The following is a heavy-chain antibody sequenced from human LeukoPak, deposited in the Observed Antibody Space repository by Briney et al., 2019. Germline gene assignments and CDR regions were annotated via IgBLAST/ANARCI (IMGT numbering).Heavy chain of an antibody. J-gene: IGHJ4*02. CDR1: GGSFSGYY. CDR3: ARVRKVVINRTVYFDY. D-gene: IGHD3-22*01. V-gene: IGHV4-34*01. CDR2: INHSGST. Sequence: SETLSLTCAVYGGSFSGYYWSWIRQPPGKGLEWIGEINHSGSTNYNPSLKSRVTISVDTSKNQFSLKLSSVTAADTAVYYCARVRKVVINRTVYFDYWGQGTLVTVSS.